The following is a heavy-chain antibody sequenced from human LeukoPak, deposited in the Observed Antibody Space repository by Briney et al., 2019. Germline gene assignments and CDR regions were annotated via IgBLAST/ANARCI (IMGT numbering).Heavy chain of an antibody. CDR1: GFTFSSYS. D-gene: IGHD3-22*01. Sequence: PGGSLRLSCAASGFTFSSYSMNWVRQAPGKGLEWVSLISSSSSYIYYVDSVKGRFTISRDNAKNSLYLQMNSLRAEDTAVYYCARDQEYYYDRKKLDAFDIWAQGTMVTVSS. CDR3: ARDQEYYYDRKKLDAFDI. CDR2: ISSSSSYI. V-gene: IGHV3-21*04. J-gene: IGHJ3*02.